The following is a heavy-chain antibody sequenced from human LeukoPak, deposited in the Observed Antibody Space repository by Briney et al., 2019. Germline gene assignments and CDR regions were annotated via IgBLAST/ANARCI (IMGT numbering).Heavy chain of an antibody. Sequence: PSETLSLTCTVSGGSISSYYWSWIRQPPGKGPEWIGYIYYSGSTNYNPSLKSRVTISVDTSKNQFSLKLSSVTAADTAVYYCARVLRWELPPDYWGQGTLVTVSS. CDR1: GGSISSYY. D-gene: IGHD1-26*01. CDR2: IYYSGST. J-gene: IGHJ4*02. CDR3: ARVLRWELPPDY. V-gene: IGHV4-59*01.